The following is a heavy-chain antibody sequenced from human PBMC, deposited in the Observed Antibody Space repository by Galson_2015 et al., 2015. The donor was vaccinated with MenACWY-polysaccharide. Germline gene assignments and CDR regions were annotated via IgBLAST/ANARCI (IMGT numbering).Heavy chain of an antibody. Sequence: SLRLSCAASGFTFSDYYMNWIRQASGKGLEWFSYISSSGGTIYYTDSVKGRFTISRDNAKNSLYLQMNSLRAEDTAVYYCARNDYGSGVDYWGQGTLVTVSS. CDR3: ARNDYGSGVDY. J-gene: IGHJ4*02. V-gene: IGHV3-11*01. CDR2: ISSSGGTI. CDR1: GFTFSDYY. D-gene: IGHD3-10*01.